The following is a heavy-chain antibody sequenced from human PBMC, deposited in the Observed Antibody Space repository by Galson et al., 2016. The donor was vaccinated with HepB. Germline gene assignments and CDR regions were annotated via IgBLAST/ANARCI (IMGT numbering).Heavy chain of an antibody. CDR2: ISHDGSDK. Sequence: SLRLSCAASGFTFSPYGTYWVRQAPGKGLEWVALISHDGSDKDYADSVKGRFTISRDNSNNTLYLQMTSLRVEDTAVYYCVKENLRWFGESLGRWFDPWGQGTLVTVSS. J-gene: IGHJ5*02. V-gene: IGHV3-30*18. CDR3: VKENLRWFGESLGRWFDP. D-gene: IGHD3-10*01. CDR1: GFTFSPYG.